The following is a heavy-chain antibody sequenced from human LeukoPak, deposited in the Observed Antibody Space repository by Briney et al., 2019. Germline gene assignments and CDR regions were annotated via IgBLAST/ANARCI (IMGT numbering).Heavy chain of an antibody. CDR2: TYYRSKWYN. V-gene: IGHV6-1*01. CDR1: GDSVSSNSAA. CDR3: ARDGARIAAAGSYYGMDV. Sequence: SQTLSLTCAISGDSVSSNSAAWNWIRQSPSRGLEWLGRTYYRSKWYNDYAVSVKSRITNNPDTSKNQFSLQLNSVTPEDTAVYYCARDGARIAAAGSYYGMDVWGQGTTVTVSS. J-gene: IGHJ6*02. D-gene: IGHD6-13*01.